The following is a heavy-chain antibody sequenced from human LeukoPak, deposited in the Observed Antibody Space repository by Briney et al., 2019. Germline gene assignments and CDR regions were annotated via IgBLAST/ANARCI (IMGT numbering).Heavy chain of an antibody. Sequence: GGSLRLSCAASGFTFSSYSMNWVRQAPGKGLEWVSSISSSSSYIYYADSVKGRFTISRDNAKNSLYLQMNSLRAEDTAVYYCARPADIVVVPAALCYYYYMDVWGKGTTVTVSS. J-gene: IGHJ6*03. CDR2: ISSSSSYI. CDR1: GFTFSSYS. D-gene: IGHD2-2*01. CDR3: ARPADIVVVPAALCYYYYMDV. V-gene: IGHV3-21*01.